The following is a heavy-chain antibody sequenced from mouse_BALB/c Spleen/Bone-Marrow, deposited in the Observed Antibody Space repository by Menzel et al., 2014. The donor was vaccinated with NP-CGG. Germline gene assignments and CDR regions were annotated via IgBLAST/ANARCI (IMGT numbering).Heavy chain of an antibody. CDR2: INPSSGYT. CDR3: ARGGAMDY. V-gene: IGHV1-4*02. Sequence: QVQLKESAAELARPGASVKMSCKASGYTFTSYTMHWVKQRPGQGLEWIGYINPSSGYTEYNQKFKDKTTLTADKSSSTAYMQLSSLTSEDSAVYYCARGGAMDYWGQGTSVTVSS. J-gene: IGHJ4*01. CDR1: GYTFTSYT.